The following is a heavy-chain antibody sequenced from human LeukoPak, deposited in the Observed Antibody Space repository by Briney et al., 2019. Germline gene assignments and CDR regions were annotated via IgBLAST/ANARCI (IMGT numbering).Heavy chain of an antibody. V-gene: IGHV4-38-2*02. D-gene: IGHD3-10*01. J-gene: IGHJ4*02. CDR1: GYSISSGYY. CDR3: ARRTYYYGSGSYYYFDY. CDR2: IYHSGST. Sequence: PSETLSLTCTVSGYSISSGYYWGWIRQPPGKGLEWIGSIYHSGSTYYNPSLKSRVTISVDTSKNQFSLKLSSVTAADTAVYYCARRTYYYGSGSYYYFDYWGQGTLVTVSS.